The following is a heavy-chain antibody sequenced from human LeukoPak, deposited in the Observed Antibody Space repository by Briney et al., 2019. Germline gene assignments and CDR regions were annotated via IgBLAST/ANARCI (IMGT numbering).Heavy chain of an antibody. J-gene: IGHJ4*02. Sequence: ASVKVSCKASGGTFSSYAISWVRQAPGQGLEWMGGIIPIFGTANYAQKFQGRVTITADESTSTAYMELSSLRSEDTAVYYCAREVTMVRGALGYWGQGTLVTVSS. V-gene: IGHV1-69*01. D-gene: IGHD3-10*01. CDR2: IIPIFGTA. CDR3: AREVTMVRGALGY. CDR1: GGTFSSYA.